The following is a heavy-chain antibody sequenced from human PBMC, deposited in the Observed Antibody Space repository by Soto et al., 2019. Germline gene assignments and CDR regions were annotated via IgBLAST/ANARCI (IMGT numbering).Heavy chain of an antibody. V-gene: IGHV3-9*01. J-gene: IGHJ4*02. CDR3: AKETQANPWTWSFES. Sequence: GGSLRLSCAASRFTFDDYAMHWVRQAPGKCLEWVSGISWNSGNIDYADSVKGRFTISRDNAKNSLYLQMDSLRAEDTAFYYCAKETQANPWTWSFESWGQGXLVT. CDR1: RFTFDDYA. CDR2: ISWNSGNI. D-gene: IGHD3-3*01.